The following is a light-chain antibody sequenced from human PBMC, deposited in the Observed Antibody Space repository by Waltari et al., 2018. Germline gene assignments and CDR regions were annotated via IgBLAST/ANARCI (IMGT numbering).Light chain of an antibody. J-gene: IGLJ3*02. CDR2: DVS. CDR1: RSDVGGSNY. CDR3: SSYTGSNTWV. V-gene: IGLV2-14*03. Sequence: QSALTQPASVSGSPGQSITISCTGTRSDVGGSNYVSWYQQHPGKAPKLIIYDVSDRPSGVSNRFSGSKSGNTASLTVSGLQAEDEADYFCSSYTGSNTWVFGGGTKLTVL.